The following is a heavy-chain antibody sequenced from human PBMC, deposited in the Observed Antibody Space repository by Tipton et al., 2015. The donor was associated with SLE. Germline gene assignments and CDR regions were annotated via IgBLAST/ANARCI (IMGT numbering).Heavy chain of an antibody. Sequence: SLRLSCAASGFTFDDYAMHWVRQAPGKGLEWVSLISGDGGTTYYADSVKGRFTISRDNSKNSLYLQMNSLRTEDTALYYCAKDSIRLRYFDWLLSYGYFDLWGRGTLVTVSS. CDR3: AKDSIRLRYFDWLLSYGYFDL. J-gene: IGHJ2*01. CDR1: GFTFDDYA. CDR2: ISGDGGTT. V-gene: IGHV3-43*02. D-gene: IGHD3-9*01.